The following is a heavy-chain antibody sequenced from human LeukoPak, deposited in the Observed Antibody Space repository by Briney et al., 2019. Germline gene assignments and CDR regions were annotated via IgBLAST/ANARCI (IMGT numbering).Heavy chain of an antibody. CDR3: ARDSSGYYPLEYFQH. D-gene: IGHD3-22*01. Sequence: GRSLRLSCATSGFTFSSYGMHWVRQAPGKGLEWVAAIYYDGSSKYYADSVKGRFTISRDNSKNTLDLHMNSLRAEDTAVYYCARDSSGYYPLEYFQHWGQGTLVTVSS. J-gene: IGHJ1*01. V-gene: IGHV3-33*01. CDR1: GFTFSSYG. CDR2: IYYDGSSK.